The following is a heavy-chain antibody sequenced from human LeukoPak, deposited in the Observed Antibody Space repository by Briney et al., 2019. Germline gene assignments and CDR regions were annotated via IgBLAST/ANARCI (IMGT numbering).Heavy chain of an antibody. CDR3: ARSATKIVVVPAAIMSYWFDP. V-gene: IGHV1-2*02. CDR1: GYTFTGYY. CDR2: INPTSGGT. J-gene: IGHJ5*02. D-gene: IGHD2-2*01. Sequence: ASVKVSCKASGYTFTGYYMHWVRQAPGQGLEWMGWINPTSGGTNYAQKFQGRVTMTRDRSISTAYMELSRLRSDDTAVYYCARSATKIVVVPAAIMSYWFDPWGQGTLVTVSS.